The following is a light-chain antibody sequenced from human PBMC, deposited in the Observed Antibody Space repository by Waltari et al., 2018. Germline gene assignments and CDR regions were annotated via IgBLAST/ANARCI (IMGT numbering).Light chain of an antibody. CDR1: QSVSIN. CDR2: DAS. CDR3: QQRSSWPPRIS. J-gene: IGKJ3*01. Sequence: EVVLPQSPATLSLSPGDRATLSCRASQSVSINLAWYQQKPGQAPRLLIYDASNRATGIPARFSGSGSGTDFTLTISSLEPEDFAVYYCQQRSSWPPRISFGPGTKVNIK. V-gene: IGKV3-11*01.